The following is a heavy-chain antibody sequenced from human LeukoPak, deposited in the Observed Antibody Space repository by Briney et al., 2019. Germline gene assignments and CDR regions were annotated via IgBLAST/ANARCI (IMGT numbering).Heavy chain of an antibody. CDR3: AREVAGTPWIDY. J-gene: IGHJ4*02. Sequence: PSETLSLTCTVSGGSISSSSFYWGWIRQPPGKGLEWIGSIYYSGSTHYNPSLKSRVSISVVTSKNQFSLKLSSVTAADTAVYYCAREVAGTPWIDYWGQGTLVTVSS. CDR2: IYYSGST. CDR1: GGSISSSSFY. V-gene: IGHV4-39*02. D-gene: IGHD6-19*01.